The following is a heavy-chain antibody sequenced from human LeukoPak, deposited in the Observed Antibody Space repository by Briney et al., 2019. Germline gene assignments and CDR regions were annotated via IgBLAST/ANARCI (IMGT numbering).Heavy chain of an antibody. CDR1: GGSISSYY. J-gene: IGHJ4*02. Sequence: SETLSLTCTVSGGSISSYYWSWIRQPPGKGLEWIGCIYYSGYTNYKSSLKSRVTISVDTSKNQFSLKLSSVTAADTAVYYCASRNFGVVTDWGQGTLVTVSS. CDR3: ASRNFGVVTD. V-gene: IGHV4-59*01. D-gene: IGHD3-3*01. CDR2: IYYSGYT.